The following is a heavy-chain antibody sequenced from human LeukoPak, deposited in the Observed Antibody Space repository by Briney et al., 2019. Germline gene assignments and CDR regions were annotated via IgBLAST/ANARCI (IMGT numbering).Heavy chain of an antibody. CDR1: GGSISSGDYY. CDR3: ARGFFWSGYYSFDY. Sequence: TLSLTCTVSGGSISSGDYYWSWIRQPPGKGLEWIGYIYYSGITYYNLSLRSRFTISVDTSNNQFSLKLSSVTAADTAVYYCARGFFWSGYYSFDYWGQGTLVTVSS. J-gene: IGHJ4*02. D-gene: IGHD3-3*01. V-gene: IGHV4-30-4*08. CDR2: IYYSGIT.